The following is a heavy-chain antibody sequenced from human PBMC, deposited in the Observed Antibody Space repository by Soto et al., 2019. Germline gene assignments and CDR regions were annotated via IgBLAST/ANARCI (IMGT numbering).Heavy chain of an antibody. V-gene: IGHV4-4*02. D-gene: IGHD1-1*01. CDR1: GGSIGSSSW. CDR2: INHSGST. J-gene: IGHJ6*02. Sequence: SETLSLTCAVSGGSIGSSSWWSWVRQPPGKGLEWIGEINHSGSTNYNPSLKSRVTISVDTSKNQFSLKLSSVTAADTAVYYCARVFAGWDWNVPGNYYYYGMDVWGQGTTVTVSS. CDR3: ARVFAGWDWNVPGNYYYYGMDV.